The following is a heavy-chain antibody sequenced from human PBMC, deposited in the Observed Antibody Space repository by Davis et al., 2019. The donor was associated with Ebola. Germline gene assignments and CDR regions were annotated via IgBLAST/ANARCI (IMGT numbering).Heavy chain of an antibody. J-gene: IGHJ6*04. D-gene: IGHD3-10*01. V-gene: IGHV3-53*01. Sequence: GGSLRLSCAASGFSVGTDYMSWFRQAPGKGLEWVSGIYSGGSTYYADSVKGRFTISRDISKNTLFLQMNSLRAEDTAVYYCARLGYYGSGGYGMDVWGKGTTVTVSS. CDR2: IYSGGST. CDR1: GFSVGTDY. CDR3: ARLGYYGSGGYGMDV.